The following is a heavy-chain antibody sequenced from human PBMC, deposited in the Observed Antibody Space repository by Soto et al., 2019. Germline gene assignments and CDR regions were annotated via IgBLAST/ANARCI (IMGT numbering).Heavy chain of an antibody. D-gene: IGHD3-9*01. J-gene: IGHJ4*02. CDR1: GGSTRGYY. V-gene: IGHV4-59*01. CDR2: MYYNGSP. CDR3: AGRRDWLFFDF. Sequence: QVQLQESGPGLVKPSETLSLTCTVSGGSTRGYYWSWIRQSPGKGLEWIGYMYYNGSPSYNPSLKSRVTISVDTSKNQFSLKLNSVTAADTAIYYCAGRRDWLFFDFWGQGALVTVSS.